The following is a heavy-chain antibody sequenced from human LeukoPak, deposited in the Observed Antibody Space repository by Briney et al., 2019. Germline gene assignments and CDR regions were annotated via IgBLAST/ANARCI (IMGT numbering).Heavy chain of an antibody. J-gene: IGHJ4*02. V-gene: IGHV3-66*01. Sequence: GRSLRLSCAASGMTVTINYIMWVRPPPGKGLEWVASIYTGGSTNYADAVKGRFTISRDNSKNTVNLQMDSLRAEDTAVYYCARDQASSSSSPYWGQGTLVTVSS. CDR3: ARDQASSSSSPY. D-gene: IGHD2-2*01. CDR1: GMTVTINY. CDR2: IYTGGST.